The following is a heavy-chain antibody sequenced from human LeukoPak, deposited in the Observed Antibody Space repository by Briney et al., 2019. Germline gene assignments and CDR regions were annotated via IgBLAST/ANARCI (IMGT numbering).Heavy chain of an antibody. D-gene: IGHD6-25*01. V-gene: IGHV3-23*01. Sequence: GGSLRLSCAASGVTFSSYAMSWVRQAPGKGLEWISAISGSGGSTYYADSVKGRFTISRDSSKNTLYLQMNSLRAEDTAVYYCAKSTPEAGYFDYWGQGTLVTVSS. CDR3: AKSTPEAGYFDY. J-gene: IGHJ4*02. CDR2: ISGSGGST. CDR1: GVTFSSYA.